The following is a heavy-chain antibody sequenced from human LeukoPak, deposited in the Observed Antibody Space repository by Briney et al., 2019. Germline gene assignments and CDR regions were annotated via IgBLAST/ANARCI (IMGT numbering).Heavy chain of an antibody. CDR3: VKEKLAYCGGDCFGEYFQD. D-gene: IGHD2-21*02. Sequence: PGGSLRLSCAAAGITFDSYAMSWVRQAPGKGLEWISVISGSGGRTSYVDSVKGRFIISRNNSKNTLHLQMHSLRAEDTAVYYCVKEKLAYCGGDCFGEYFQDWGQGTLVTVSS. V-gene: IGHV3-23*01. CDR1: GITFDSYA. J-gene: IGHJ1*01. CDR2: ISGSGGRT.